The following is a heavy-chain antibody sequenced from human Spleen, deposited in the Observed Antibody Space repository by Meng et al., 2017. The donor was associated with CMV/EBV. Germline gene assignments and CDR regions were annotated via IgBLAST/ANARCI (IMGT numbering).Heavy chain of an antibody. CDR2: ISYDGSNK. D-gene: IGHD2-2*01. CDR1: GFTFSSYS. J-gene: IGHJ6*02. CDR3: ARARAIVVVPAAIAETDYYGMDV. V-gene: IGHV3-30*03. Sequence: GESLKISCAASGFTFSSYSMNWVRQAPGKGLEWVAVISYDGSNKYYADSVKGRFTISRDNSKNTLYLQMNSLRAEDTAVYYCARARAIVVVPAAIAETDYYGMDVWGQGTTVTVSS.